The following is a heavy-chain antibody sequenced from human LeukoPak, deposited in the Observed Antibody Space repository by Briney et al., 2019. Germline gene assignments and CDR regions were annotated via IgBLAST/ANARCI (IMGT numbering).Heavy chain of an antibody. J-gene: IGHJ4*02. Sequence: PGGSLRLSCAASGFTSSSYVIHWVRQAPGKGLEWVAVISYDGSNKYYADSVKGRFTISRDNSKNTVYLQMNSLRAEDTAVYYCARAANWNDGGLDYWGQGTLVTVSS. CDR1: GFTSSSYV. D-gene: IGHD1-1*01. CDR3: ARAANWNDGGLDY. V-gene: IGHV3-30*04. CDR2: ISYDGSNK.